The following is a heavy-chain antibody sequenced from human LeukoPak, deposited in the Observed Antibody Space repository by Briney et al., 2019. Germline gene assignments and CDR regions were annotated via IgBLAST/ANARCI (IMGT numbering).Heavy chain of an antibody. D-gene: IGHD3-10*01. Sequence: PGGSLRLSCAASGFTFSNSWMNWVRQAPGKGLEWVSSISSSSSYIYYADSVKGRFTISRDNAKNSLYLQMNSLRAEDTAVYYCARRRRTGSGSYTDYWGQGTLVTVSS. V-gene: IGHV3-21*01. CDR2: ISSSSSYI. J-gene: IGHJ4*02. CDR1: GFTFSNSW. CDR3: ARRRRTGSGSYTDY.